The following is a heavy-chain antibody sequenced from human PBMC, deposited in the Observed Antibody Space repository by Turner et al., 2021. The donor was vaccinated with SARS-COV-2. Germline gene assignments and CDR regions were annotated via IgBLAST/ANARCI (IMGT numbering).Heavy chain of an antibody. CDR3: ARRGDGGKSFDY. V-gene: IGHV4-39*01. D-gene: IGHD2-15*01. CDR1: GGSISSSYYY. Sequence: QLQLQESGPGLVKPSETLSLSCTVSGGSISSSYYYWGWIRQPPGKGLEWIGSIYYSGSTYYNPSLKSRVTISVDASKNQFSLKLSSVTAADTAVYYCARRGDGGKSFDYWGQGTLVTVSS. J-gene: IGHJ4*02. CDR2: IYYSGST.